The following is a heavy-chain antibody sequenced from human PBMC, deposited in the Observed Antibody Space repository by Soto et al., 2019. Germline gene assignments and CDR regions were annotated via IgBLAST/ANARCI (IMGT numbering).Heavy chain of an antibody. CDR3: ARDGVDTAKGYYYGMDV. J-gene: IGHJ6*02. Sequence: QVQLVQSGAEVKKPGASVKVSCKASGYTFTSYGISWVRQAPGQGLEWMGWISAYNGNTNYAQKLQGRVTMTTDTSTSPAYMELRSLRSDDKAVYYCARDGVDTAKGYYYGMDVWGQGTTVTVSS. D-gene: IGHD5-18*01. CDR1: GYTFTSYG. CDR2: ISAYNGNT. V-gene: IGHV1-18*01.